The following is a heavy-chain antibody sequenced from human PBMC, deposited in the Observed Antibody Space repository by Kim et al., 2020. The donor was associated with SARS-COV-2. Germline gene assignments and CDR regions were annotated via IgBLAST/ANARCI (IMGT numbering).Heavy chain of an antibody. Sequence: GGSLRLSCAASGFTFDDYAMHWVRQAPGKGLEWVSGISWNSDSIGYADSVKGRFTIARDNAKNSLYLQMNSLRTEDTALYYCAKDESAGDYNAFDMCGQGTMVTVSS. J-gene: IGHJ3*02. CDR3: AKDESAGDYNAFDM. CDR2: ISWNSDSI. D-gene: IGHD4-17*01. CDR1: GFTFDDYA. V-gene: IGHV3-9*01.